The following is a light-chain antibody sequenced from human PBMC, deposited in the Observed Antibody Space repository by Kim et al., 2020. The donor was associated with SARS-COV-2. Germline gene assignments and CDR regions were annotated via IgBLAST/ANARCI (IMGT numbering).Light chain of an antibody. CDR2: GNN. J-gene: IGLJ3*02. Sequence: RVTIPCTGSSSNIGAIYDVHWYQQLPGTAPKLLIYGNNNRPSGVPDRFSGSKSGTSASLAITGLQAEDEADYYCQSYDNNLNSWVFGGGTKLTVL. CDR3: QSYDNNLNSWV. V-gene: IGLV1-40*01. CDR1: SSNIGAIYD.